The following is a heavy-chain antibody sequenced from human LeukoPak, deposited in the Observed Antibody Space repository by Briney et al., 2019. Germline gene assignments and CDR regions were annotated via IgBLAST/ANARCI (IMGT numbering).Heavy chain of an antibody. Sequence: GGSLRLSCAASGFTFSSYRMNWVPQAPGKGLEGVSYISSTRSYIYYADSVKGRFTISRDNAKNSLYLQMNSLRAEDTAVHYCARGALLWFGEFYYFDYWGQGTLVTVSS. CDR3: ARGALLWFGEFYYFDY. D-gene: IGHD3-10*01. CDR2: ISSTRSYI. V-gene: IGHV3-21*01. CDR1: GFTFSSYR. J-gene: IGHJ4*02.